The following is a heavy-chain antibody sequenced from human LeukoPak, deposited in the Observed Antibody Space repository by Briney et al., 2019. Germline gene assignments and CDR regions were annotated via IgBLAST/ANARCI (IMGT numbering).Heavy chain of an antibody. D-gene: IGHD2-2*01. CDR3: TKDRYRTTTSCPLDY. CDR2: ISGDGAKT. J-gene: IGHJ4*02. Sequence: GGSLRLSCAASGLSFDEYAMHWVRQAPGKGLEWVSLISGDGAKTYYADSVKGRFTISRGNSKTSLYLQMNSLRTEDTALYYCTKDRYRTTTSCPLDYWGQGTLVTVSS. V-gene: IGHV3-43*02. CDR1: GLSFDEYA.